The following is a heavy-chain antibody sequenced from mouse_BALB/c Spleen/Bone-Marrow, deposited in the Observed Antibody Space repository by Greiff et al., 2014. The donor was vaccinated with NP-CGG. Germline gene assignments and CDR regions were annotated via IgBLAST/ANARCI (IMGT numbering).Heavy chain of an antibody. D-gene: IGHD2-4*01. J-gene: IGHJ3*01. V-gene: IGHV1-69*02. Sequence: QVQLQQPGVEFVKPGASVKLSCKASGYTFTSYWMHWVKQRPGQGLEWIGEIDPSDSYTKYNQNFKGEATLTVDKSSSTAYMQLSSLTSEDSAVYYCARTYYDYDWFAYWGQGTLVTVSA. CDR2: IDPSDSYT. CDR3: ARTYYDYDWFAY. CDR1: GYTFTSYW.